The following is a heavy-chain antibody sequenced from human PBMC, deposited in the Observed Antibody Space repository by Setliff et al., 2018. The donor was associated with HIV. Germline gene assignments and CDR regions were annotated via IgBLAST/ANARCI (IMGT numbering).Heavy chain of an antibody. CDR3: TTARGRGRFSWNNN. D-gene: IGHD1-26*01. Sequence: GGSLRLSWAAAGFTFSNAWMTWVRQAPGKGLEWVARIRNKKNGGTTYYAAPVEGRFTISRDDSKNTLSLQMNSLKTEDTAIYYCTTARGRGRFSWNNNWGQGTLVTVSS. CDR2: IRNKKNGGTT. V-gene: IGHV3-15*01. CDR1: GFTFSNAW. J-gene: IGHJ4*02.